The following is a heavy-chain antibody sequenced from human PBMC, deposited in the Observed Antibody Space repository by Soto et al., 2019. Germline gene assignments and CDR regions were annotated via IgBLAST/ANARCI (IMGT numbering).Heavy chain of an antibody. CDR1: GFTFSTYS. J-gene: IGHJ4*02. CDR2: ISGSGNYT. Sequence: GGSLRLSCAASGFTFSTYSMNWVRQAPGKGLEWVSSISGSGNYTHYADFLRGRFTISRDNAKTSLYLQMNSLRAEDTAVYYCARITSAWGIDYWGQGTLVTVSS. D-gene: IGHD2-2*01. V-gene: IGHV3-21*01. CDR3: ARITSAWGIDY.